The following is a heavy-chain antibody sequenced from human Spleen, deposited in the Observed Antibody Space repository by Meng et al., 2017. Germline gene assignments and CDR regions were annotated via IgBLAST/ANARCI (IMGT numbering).Heavy chain of an antibody. J-gene: IGHJ3*02. CDR3: ARETADAFDI. Sequence: GESLKISCAASGFTLRRYDMHWVRQATGKGLEWVSNIGSTGDTYYADSVKGRFTISRENAKNSLYLQMDSLRAGDTAVYYCARETADAFDIWGQGTMVTVSS. CDR2: IGSTGDT. CDR1: GFTLRRYD. V-gene: IGHV3-13*04.